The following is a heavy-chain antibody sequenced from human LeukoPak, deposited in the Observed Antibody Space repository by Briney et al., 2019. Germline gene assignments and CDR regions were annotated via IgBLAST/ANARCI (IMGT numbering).Heavy chain of an antibody. Sequence: GGSLRLSCAASGFTFRNHWMHWVRQAPGKGLVWVSRINSVGSNTTYADSVKGRFIISRDNAKNTVFLQMNSLRAEDTAVYYCARDVAYSGYDWGQGTLVTVSS. V-gene: IGHV3-74*01. CDR3: ARDVAYSGYD. CDR1: GFTFRNHW. D-gene: IGHD5-12*01. J-gene: IGHJ4*02. CDR2: INSVGSNT.